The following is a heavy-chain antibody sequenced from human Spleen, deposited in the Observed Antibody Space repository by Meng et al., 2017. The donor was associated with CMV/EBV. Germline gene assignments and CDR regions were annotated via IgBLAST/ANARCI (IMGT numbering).Heavy chain of an antibody. J-gene: IGHJ4*02. CDR3: ARGRTYYTY. CDR1: GFTFSDHY. CDR2: ISGSDNTI. Sequence: LSCAGSGFTFSDHYMSWIRQAPGKGLEWVSYISGSDNTINYAASVKGRFTISRDNARNSLYLQMNSLRAEDTAFYYCARGRTYYTYWGQGTLVTVSS. V-gene: IGHV3-11*01. D-gene: IGHD3-3*01.